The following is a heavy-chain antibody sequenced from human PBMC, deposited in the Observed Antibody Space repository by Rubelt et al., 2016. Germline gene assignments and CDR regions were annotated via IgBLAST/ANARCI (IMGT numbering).Heavy chain of an antibody. CDR3: ARLQRWLQFLDY. Sequence: QLQLQESGPGLVKPSETLSLTCTVSGGSISSSSYYWGWIRQPPGKGLEWIGSIYYSGSTYYNPSLKSRVTISVDTSTNHVALKLSSVTAADTSVYYFARLQRWLQFLDYWGQGTLVTVSS. CDR1: GGSISSSSYY. V-gene: IGHV4-39*01. CDR2: IYYSGST. D-gene: IGHD5-24*01. J-gene: IGHJ4*02.